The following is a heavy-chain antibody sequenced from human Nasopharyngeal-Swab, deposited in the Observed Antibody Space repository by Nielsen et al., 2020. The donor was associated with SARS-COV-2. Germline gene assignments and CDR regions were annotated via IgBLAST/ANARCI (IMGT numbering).Heavy chain of an antibody. V-gene: IGHV3-23*01. CDR2: ISCSGCST. CDR3: AKRDDYYESSGLGD. Sequence: GESLKISCAASGFTFSTYAMYWVRQPPAKGLEWVSIISCSGCSTYYADSVKGRFTISRDNSKNTLYLQMNSLRAEDTAVYYCAKRDDYYESSGLGDWGQGTLVTVSS. D-gene: IGHD3-22*01. CDR1: GFTFSTYA. J-gene: IGHJ4*02.